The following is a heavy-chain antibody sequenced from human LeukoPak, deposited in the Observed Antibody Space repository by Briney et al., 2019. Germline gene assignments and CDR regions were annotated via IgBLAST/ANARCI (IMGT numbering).Heavy chain of an antibody. CDR1: GFTFSSYG. Sequence: QAGGSLRLSCAASGFTFSSYGMHWVRQAPGKGLEWVAFIRYDGSNKYYADSVKGRFTISRDNSKNTLYLQMNSLRAEDTAVYYCAKDSSQWFGELYRGTFDYWGQGTLVTVSS. J-gene: IGHJ4*02. V-gene: IGHV3-30*02. CDR2: IRYDGSNK. CDR3: AKDSSQWFGELYRGTFDY. D-gene: IGHD3-10*01.